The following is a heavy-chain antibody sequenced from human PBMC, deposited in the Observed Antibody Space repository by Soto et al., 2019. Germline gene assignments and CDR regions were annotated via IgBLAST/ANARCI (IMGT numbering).Heavy chain of an antibody. V-gene: IGHV5-51*01. CDR3: ARLFVPSIAAAADY. Sequence: GASVKVSCKASGYTFTSYWIGWVRQMPGKGLEWMGIIYPGDSDTRYSPSFQGQVTISADKSISTAYLQWSSLKASDTAMYYCARLFVPSIAAAADYWGQGTLVTVSX. D-gene: IGHD6-13*01. CDR1: GYTFTSYW. J-gene: IGHJ4*02. CDR2: IYPGDSDT.